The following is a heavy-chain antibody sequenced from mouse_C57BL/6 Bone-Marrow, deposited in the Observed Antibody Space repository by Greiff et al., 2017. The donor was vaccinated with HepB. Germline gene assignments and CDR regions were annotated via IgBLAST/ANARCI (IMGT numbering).Heavy chain of an antibody. V-gene: IGHV1-85*01. Sequence: VKLQESGPELVKPGASVKLSCKASGYTFTSYDINWVKQRPGQGLEWIGWIYPRDGSTKYNEKFKGKATLTVDTSSSTAYMELHSLTSEDSAVYFCARGDYGSSCWYFDVWGTGTTVTVSS. D-gene: IGHD1-1*01. CDR1: GYTFTSYD. CDR3: ARGDYGSSCWYFDV. CDR2: IYPRDGST. J-gene: IGHJ1*03.